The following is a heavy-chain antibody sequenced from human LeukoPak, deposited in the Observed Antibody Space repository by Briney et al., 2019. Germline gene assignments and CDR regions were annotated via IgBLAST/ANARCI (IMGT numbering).Heavy chain of an antibody. D-gene: IGHD4-17*01. Sequence: GASVKVSCKASGYTFTDYYMHWVRQAPGKGLEWRGWINPFSGGTKNAQKFQGRVTMTRDESTSTAYMDLSRLTFDETAFYYCARGDIYGDYVWWGQGTLVTVSS. J-gene: IGHJ4*02. V-gene: IGHV1-2*02. CDR2: INPFSGGT. CDR3: ARGDIYGDYVW. CDR1: GYTFTDYY.